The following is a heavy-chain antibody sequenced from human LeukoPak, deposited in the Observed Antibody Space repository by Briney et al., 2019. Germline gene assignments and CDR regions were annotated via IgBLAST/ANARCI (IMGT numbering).Heavy chain of an antibody. Sequence: PSETLSLTCTVSGGSISRGGYYWSWIRQPPGKGLEWIGEINHSGSANYNPSLKSRVTISVDTSKNQFSLKLSSVTAADTAVYYCARGVTRIAAAAPFWYFDLWGRGTLVTVSS. CDR1: GGSISRGGYY. D-gene: IGHD6-13*01. J-gene: IGHJ2*01. CDR3: ARGVTRIAAAAPFWYFDL. V-gene: IGHV4-34*01. CDR2: INHSGSA.